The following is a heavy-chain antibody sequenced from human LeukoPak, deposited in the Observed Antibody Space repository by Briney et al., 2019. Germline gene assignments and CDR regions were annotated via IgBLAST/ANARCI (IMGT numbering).Heavy chain of an antibody. Sequence: SETLSLTCAVYGGSFSGYYWSWIRQPPGKGLEWIGEINHSGSTNYNPSLKSRVTISVDTSKNQFSLKLSSVTAADTAVYYCARCPSWGMRRAFDIWGQGTMVTVSS. CDR1: GGSFSGYY. CDR2: INHSGST. D-gene: IGHD3-16*01. V-gene: IGHV4-34*01. J-gene: IGHJ3*02. CDR3: ARCPSWGMRRAFDI.